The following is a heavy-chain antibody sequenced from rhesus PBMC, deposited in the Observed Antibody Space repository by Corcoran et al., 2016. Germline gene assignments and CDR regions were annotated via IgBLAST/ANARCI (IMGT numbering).Heavy chain of an antibody. D-gene: IGHD1-44*02. CDR1: GFTFSSYG. CDR2: INSGGGST. J-gene: IGHJ4*01. V-gene: IGHV3S5*01. CDR3: AKEGYGWEPPY. Sequence: EVQLVETGGGLVQPGGSLKLSCAASGFTFSSYGMSWVRQAPGKGLEWVSAINSGGGSTYYADSVKVRFTISRDNSKNTLSLQMNRLRAEDTAVYYCAKEGYGWEPPYWCQGGLVTVSS.